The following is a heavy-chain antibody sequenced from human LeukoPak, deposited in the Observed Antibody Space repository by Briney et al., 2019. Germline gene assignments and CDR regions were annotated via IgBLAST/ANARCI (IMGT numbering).Heavy chain of an antibody. D-gene: IGHD4-23*01. CDR1: GYTFNTYG. CDR3: ARGPGYGGNSGRWFDP. V-gene: IGHV1-18*01. J-gene: IGHJ5*02. Sequence: ASVKVSCKASGYTFNTYGITWVRQAPGQGLEWMGWISGYNGKTKYAQKLQDRVTMTTDTSTTTAYMELRSLTSDDTAVYYCARGPGYGGNSGRWFDPWGQGTLVTVSS. CDR2: ISGYNGKT.